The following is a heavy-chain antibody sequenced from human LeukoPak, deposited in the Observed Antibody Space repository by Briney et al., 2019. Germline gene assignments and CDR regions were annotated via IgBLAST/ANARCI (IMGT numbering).Heavy chain of an antibody. Sequence: GGSLRLSCAASGFTFSIYAMSWVRQAPGRGLEWVSTISLSAGSTYYADSVKGRFTISRDNSKNTLYLQMSSLRAEDTAVYYCVKDSMVRGVINQNWGQGTLVTVSS. J-gene: IGHJ4*02. CDR1: GFTFSIYA. D-gene: IGHD3-10*01. CDR2: ISLSAGST. CDR3: VKDSMVRGVINQN. V-gene: IGHV3-23*01.